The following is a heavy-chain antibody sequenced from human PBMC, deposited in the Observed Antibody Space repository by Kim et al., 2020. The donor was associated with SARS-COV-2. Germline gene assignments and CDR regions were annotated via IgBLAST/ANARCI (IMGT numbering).Heavy chain of an antibody. D-gene: IGHD4-4*01. Sequence: GGSLRLSCAASGFTFSSYSMNWVRQAPGKGLEWVSSISSSSSYIYYADSVKGRFTISRDNAKNSLYLQMNSLRAEDTAVYYCARGADYNWDYYYYYGMDVWGQGTTVTVSS. J-gene: IGHJ6*02. V-gene: IGHV3-21*01. CDR2: ISSSSSYI. CDR3: ARGADYNWDYYYYYGMDV. CDR1: GFTFSSYS.